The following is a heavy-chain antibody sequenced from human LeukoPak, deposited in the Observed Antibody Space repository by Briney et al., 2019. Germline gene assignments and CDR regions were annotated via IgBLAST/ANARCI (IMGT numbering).Heavy chain of an antibody. CDR2: IRDDGSNK. J-gene: IGHJ4*02. Sequence: GGSLRLSCAASGFTFSSYGMHWVRQAPGKGLEWVALIRDDGSNKYYTDSVKGRFTISRDNSKNTLYLQMNSLRAEDTAVYYCAKFTYVDFDYWGQGTLVTVSS. D-gene: IGHD3-16*01. CDR3: AKFTYVDFDY. CDR1: GFTFSSYG. V-gene: IGHV3-30*02.